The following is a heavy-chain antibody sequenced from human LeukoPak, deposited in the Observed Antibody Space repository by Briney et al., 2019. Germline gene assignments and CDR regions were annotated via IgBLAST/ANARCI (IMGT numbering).Heavy chain of an antibody. V-gene: IGHV1-69*13. D-gene: IGHD3-9*01. CDR3: ARGYFDWLFHPIDY. CDR2: IIPIFGTA. J-gene: IGHJ4*02. Sequence: GASVKVSCKASGGTFSSYAISWVRQAPGQGLEWMGGIIPIFGTANYAQKFQGRVTITADESTSTAYMELSSLRSEDTAVYYCARGYFDWLFHPIDYWGQGTLVTVSS. CDR1: GGTFSSYA.